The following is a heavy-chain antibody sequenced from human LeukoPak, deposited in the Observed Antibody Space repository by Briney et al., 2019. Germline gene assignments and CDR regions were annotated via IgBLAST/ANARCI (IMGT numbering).Heavy chain of an antibody. V-gene: IGHV1-2*02. D-gene: IGHD2-2*01. J-gene: IGHJ4*02. CDR2: INPNDGDT. CDR3: ARANFLYCSSSTCLFDY. Sequence: ASVKVSYKASGYTFTDYYMHWVRQAPGQGFEWMGWINPNDGDTNYAQKFQGRVTMTRDTSISTAHMEVSRLRSDDAAVYYCARANFLYCSSSTCLFDYWGQGTLVTVSS. CDR1: GYTFTDYY.